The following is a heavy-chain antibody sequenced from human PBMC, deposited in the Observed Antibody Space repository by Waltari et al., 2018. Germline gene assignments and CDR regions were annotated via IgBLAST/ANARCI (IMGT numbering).Heavy chain of an antibody. CDR3: ARSSRFLEWLLPKYYYYYYMDV. J-gene: IGHJ6*03. Sequence: QVQLVQSGAEVKKPGSSVKVSCKASGGTFSSYAISWVRQAPGQGLEWMGGIIPIFGTANYAQKFQGRVTITADKSTSTAYMELSSLRSEDTAVYYCARSSRFLEWLLPKYYYYYYMDVWGKGTTVTVSS. CDR1: GGTFSSYA. CDR2: IIPIFGTA. D-gene: IGHD3-3*01. V-gene: IGHV1-69*14.